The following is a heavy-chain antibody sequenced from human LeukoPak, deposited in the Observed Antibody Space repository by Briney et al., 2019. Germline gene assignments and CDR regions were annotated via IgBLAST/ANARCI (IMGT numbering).Heavy chain of an antibody. Sequence: SETLSLTCTVSGYSIAHGFFWAWIRQPPGGGLEWIGRLYHSGTTYYNPSLKSRISTSVDTSKNQFSLKLRLVTAADTAVYYCARVEVPRDINDWYFDLWGRGTLLTVSS. CDR3: ARVEVPRDINDWYFDL. V-gene: IGHV4-38-2*02. CDR1: GYSIAHGFF. D-gene: IGHD2-15*01. CDR2: LYHSGTT. J-gene: IGHJ2*01.